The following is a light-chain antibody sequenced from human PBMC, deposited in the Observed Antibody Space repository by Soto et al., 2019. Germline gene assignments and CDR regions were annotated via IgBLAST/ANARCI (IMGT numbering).Light chain of an antibody. V-gene: IGKV3-20*01. CDR1: QSIANDY. J-gene: IGKJ1*01. CDR2: DAS. Sequence: EVALTQSPGTLSLSPGARATLSCRASQSIANDYLTWYQQKPGQAPRVLIYDASTRAAGIPDRFSGSGSGTDFILTISRLEPEDSAVYYCQQYGGSPWTFGQGTKVEI. CDR3: QQYGGSPWT.